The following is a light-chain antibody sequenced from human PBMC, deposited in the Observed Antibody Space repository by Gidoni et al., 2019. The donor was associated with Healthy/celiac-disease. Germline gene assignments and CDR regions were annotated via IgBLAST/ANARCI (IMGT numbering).Light chain of an antibody. J-gene: IGKJ2*01. Sequence: IQLTQSPSFLAASVGYRVTITCLASQGISSYLAWHQQKPGKAPKLLIYAASTLQSGVPSRFSGSGSGTEFTLTISSLEPEDFATYYCQQLNNYPYTFGQGTKLEIK. CDR3: QQLNNYPYT. V-gene: IGKV1-9*01. CDR2: AAS. CDR1: QGISSY.